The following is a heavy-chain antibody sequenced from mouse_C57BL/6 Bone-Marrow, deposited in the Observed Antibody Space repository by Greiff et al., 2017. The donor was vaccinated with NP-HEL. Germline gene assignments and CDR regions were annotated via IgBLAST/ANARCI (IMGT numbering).Heavy chain of an antibody. CDR2: ISSGGSYT. V-gene: IGHV5-6*01. Sequence: EVKLMESGGDLVKPGGSLKLSCAASGFTFSSYGMSWVRQTPDKRLEWVATISSGGSYTYYPDSVKGRFTLSRDNAKNTLYLQMSSLKSEDTDMYYCARHYYSNYFDYWGQGTTLTVSS. CDR1: GFTFSSYG. CDR3: ARHYYSNYFDY. D-gene: IGHD2-5*01. J-gene: IGHJ2*01.